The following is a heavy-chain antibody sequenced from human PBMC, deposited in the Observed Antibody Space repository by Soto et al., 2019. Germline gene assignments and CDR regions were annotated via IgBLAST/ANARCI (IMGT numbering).Heavy chain of an antibody. CDR2: IGTTGDT. V-gene: IGHV3-13*01. CDR1: GFTFGTYD. CDR3: ARGFVYGSGSLRPGPSDGFDI. Sequence: PGGSLRLSCAASGFTFGTYDMHWVRQVTGKGLEWVSAIGTTGDTYYSGSVKGRLTISREDARNSLYLQMKSLRAGDTAIYYCARGFVYGSGSLRPGPSDGFDIWGQGTMVTVSS. J-gene: IGHJ3*02. D-gene: IGHD3-10*01.